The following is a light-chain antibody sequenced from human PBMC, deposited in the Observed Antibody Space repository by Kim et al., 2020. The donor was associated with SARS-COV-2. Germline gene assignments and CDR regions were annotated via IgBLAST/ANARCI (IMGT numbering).Light chain of an antibody. Sequence: KTVTISGPRNSGSIASNYVQWYQQRPGSAPTTVIYEDNQRPSGVPDRFSGSIDSSSNSASLTISGLKTEDEADYYCQSYDSSNHWVFGGGTQLTVL. J-gene: IGLJ3*02. CDR2: EDN. V-gene: IGLV6-57*03. CDR3: QSYDSSNHWV. CDR1: SGSIASNY.